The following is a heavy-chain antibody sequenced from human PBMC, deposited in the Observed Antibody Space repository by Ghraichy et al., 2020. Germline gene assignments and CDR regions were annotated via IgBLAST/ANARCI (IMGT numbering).Heavy chain of an antibody. CDR1: SGYIFNSNW. V-gene: IGHV4-4*02. D-gene: IGHD2-15*01. J-gene: IGHJ4*02. Sequence: SETLSLTCVVSSGYIFNSNWWSWARQPPGKGLEWIGEIHYSGRTHYNSSLKSRLTMSVDNSNIQISLRLDYVTAADTAVYYCARERGAFNPFGYWGQGILVSVSS. CDR2: IHYSGRT. CDR3: ARERGAFNPFGY.